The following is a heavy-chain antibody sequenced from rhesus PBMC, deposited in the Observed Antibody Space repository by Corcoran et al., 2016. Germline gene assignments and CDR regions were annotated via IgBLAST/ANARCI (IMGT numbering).Heavy chain of an antibody. J-gene: IGHJ5-1*01. CDR2: IYGSGGST. D-gene: IGHD3-28*01. CDR1: GASISSNF. Sequence: QVQLQESGPGLVKPSETLPLTCAVSGASISSNFWSWIRPAPGKGLEWIGRIYGSGGSTDKNPSLKSRVTISIDTSKNQFYLKLRSVTAADTAVYFCVGRQNYYDSAYFRNRFDVWGAGIMVTVTS. V-gene: IGHV4S2*01. CDR3: VGRQNYYDSAYFRNRFDV.